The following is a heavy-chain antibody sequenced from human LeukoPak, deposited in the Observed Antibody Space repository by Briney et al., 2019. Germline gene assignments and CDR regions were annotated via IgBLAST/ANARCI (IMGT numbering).Heavy chain of an antibody. D-gene: IGHD1-14*01. CDR2: ISRSGSTT. Sequence: PGGSLILSCVGSGFTFSADSMKWVRQAADKGLEWISYISRSGSTTYYGDSVKGRSTLSRDNAKNSVFLQLNSLRDEDAAVYFCARDRPGKYYFDSWGQGALVIVSS. CDR3: ARDRPGKYYFDS. V-gene: IGHV3-48*02. CDR1: GFTFSADS. J-gene: IGHJ4*02.